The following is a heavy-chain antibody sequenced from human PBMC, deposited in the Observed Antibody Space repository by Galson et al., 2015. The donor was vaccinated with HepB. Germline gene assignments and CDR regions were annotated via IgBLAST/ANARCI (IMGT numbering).Heavy chain of an antibody. V-gene: IGHV4-59*11. D-gene: IGHD6-13*01. Sequence: TLSLTCSVSGGPISSHYWNWIRQSPGKGLEWIGYIYHSWATNYNPSLRSRVTVSVDTAKNQFSLSLASLTTADTAVYYCARGQTSYSSAWYENAFDIWGQGTMVTVSS. CDR2: IYHSWAT. CDR1: GGPISSHY. CDR3: ARGQTSYSSAWYENAFDI. J-gene: IGHJ3*02.